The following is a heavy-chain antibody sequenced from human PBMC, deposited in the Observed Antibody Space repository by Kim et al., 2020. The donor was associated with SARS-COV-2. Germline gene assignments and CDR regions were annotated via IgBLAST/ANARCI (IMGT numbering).Heavy chain of an antibody. V-gene: IGHV3-53*01. Sequence: LSLTCAGSGFIVRSSYMTWVRQAPGKGLDWVSVTYADGTTYYADSVKGRFTISSDNSGNTQFLQMNNLRVEDTAVYYCAKVKPIPGGYGMDVWGQGTTVTVSS. D-gene: IGHD5-12*01. CDR3: AKVKPIPGGYGMDV. CDR2: TYADGTT. CDR1: GFIVRSSY. J-gene: IGHJ6*02.